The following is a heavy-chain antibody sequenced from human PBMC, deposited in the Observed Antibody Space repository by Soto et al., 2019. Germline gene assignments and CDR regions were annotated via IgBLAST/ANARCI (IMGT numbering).Heavy chain of an antibody. CDR1: GDSISGYY. D-gene: IGHD1-26*01. V-gene: IGHV4-59*01. CDR2: IYSSGST. Sequence: QVRLQESGPGLVKPSETLSLTCTVSGDSISGYYWSWIRQPPGKRPEWIGCIYSSGSTKYNPSLRSRVTLSIDTTRSQFSLRLNSGTAADTAVDYCARARYYGAKNDFWGQGTRVTVSS. CDR3: ARARYYGAKNDF. J-gene: IGHJ4*02.